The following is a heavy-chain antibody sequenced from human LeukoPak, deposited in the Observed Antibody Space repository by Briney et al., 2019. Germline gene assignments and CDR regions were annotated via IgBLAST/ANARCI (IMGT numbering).Heavy chain of an antibody. J-gene: IGHJ4*02. Sequence: SETLSLTCTVYGGSISSSSYYWGWIRQPPGKGLEWIGSIYYSGSTYYNPSLKSRLTIPGDTSKNQFSLKLSSVTAADTAVYYCARHGYNYPFDYWGQGTLVTVSS. D-gene: IGHD5-24*01. CDR3: ARHGYNYPFDY. V-gene: IGHV4-39*01. CDR2: IYYSGST. CDR1: GGSISSSSYY.